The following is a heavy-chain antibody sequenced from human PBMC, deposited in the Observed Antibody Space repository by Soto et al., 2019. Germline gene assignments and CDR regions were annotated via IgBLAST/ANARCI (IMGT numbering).Heavy chain of an antibody. CDR3: AREDYYDSGGSSFDY. Sequence: ASVKVSCKASGYTFTSYYMHWVRQAPGQGLEWMGIVNPSGGSTSYAQKFQGRVTMTRDTSTSTVYMELSSLRSEDTAVYYCAREDYYDSGGSSFDYWGQGTLVTVSS. CDR1: GYTFTSYY. J-gene: IGHJ4*02. D-gene: IGHD3-22*01. V-gene: IGHV1-46*01. CDR2: VNPSGGST.